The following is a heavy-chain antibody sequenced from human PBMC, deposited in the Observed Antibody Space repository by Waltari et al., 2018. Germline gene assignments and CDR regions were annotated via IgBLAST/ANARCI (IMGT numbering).Heavy chain of an antibody. D-gene: IGHD6-19*01. CDR1: GFTVSSNY. V-gene: IGHV3-53*01. CDR3: ARERGSGWSAYYFDY. CDR2: IYSGGST. Sequence: EVQLVESGGGLIQPGGSLRLSCAASGFTVSSNYMSWVRQAPGKGLEWVSVIYSGGSTYYADSGKGRFTISRDNSKNTLYLQMNSLRAEDTAVYYCARERGSGWSAYYFDYWGQGTLVTVSS. J-gene: IGHJ4*02.